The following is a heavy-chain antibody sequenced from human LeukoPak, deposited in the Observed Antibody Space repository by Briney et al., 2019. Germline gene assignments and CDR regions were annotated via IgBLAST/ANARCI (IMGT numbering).Heavy chain of an antibody. Sequence: PSETPSLTCTVSGGSISSGDYYWSWIRQPPGKGLEWIGYIYYSGSTYYNPSLKSRVSISVDTSKNQFSLKLRSVTAADTAVYYCARADGSGSYLIDAFDIWGQGTMVTVSS. V-gene: IGHV4-30-4*01. CDR1: GGSISSGDYY. D-gene: IGHD3-10*01. J-gene: IGHJ3*02. CDR3: ARADGSGSYLIDAFDI. CDR2: IYYSGST.